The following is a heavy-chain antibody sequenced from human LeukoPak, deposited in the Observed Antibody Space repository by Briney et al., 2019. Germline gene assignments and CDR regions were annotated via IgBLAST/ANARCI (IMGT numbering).Heavy chain of an antibody. CDR2: ICYDGSNK. V-gene: IGHV3-33*08. CDR1: GFTFSSYG. CDR3: VRHGQHADRKTYNFVY. Sequence: PGRSLRLSCAASGFTFSSYGMHWVRQAPGKGLEWVAVICYDGSNKYYADSVKGRFTISRDNSKNTLYLQMNSLRGEDRAMYYCVRHGQHADRKTYNFVYWGERPLVPLSS. J-gene: IGHJ4*02. D-gene: IGHD3-22*01.